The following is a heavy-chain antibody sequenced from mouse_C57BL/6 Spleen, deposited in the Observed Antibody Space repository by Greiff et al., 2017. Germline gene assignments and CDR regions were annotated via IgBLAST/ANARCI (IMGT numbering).Heavy chain of an antibody. J-gene: IGHJ4*01. CDR3: ARMAYYARDY. V-gene: IGHV5-17*01. CDR2: ISSGSSTI. CDR1: GFTFSDYG. Sequence: EVMLVESGGGLVKPGGSLKLSCAASGFTFSDYGMHWVRQAPEKGLEWVAYISSGSSTIYYADTVKGRFTISRDNAKNTLFLQMTSLRSEDTAMYYCARMAYYARDYWGQGTSVTVSS.